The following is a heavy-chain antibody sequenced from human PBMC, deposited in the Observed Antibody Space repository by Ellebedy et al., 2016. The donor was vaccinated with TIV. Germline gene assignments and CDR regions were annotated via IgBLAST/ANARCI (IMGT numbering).Heavy chain of an antibody. CDR3: AKDRGEHWFDP. CDR1: GFTFSSYA. CDR2: ISGSGGTT. V-gene: IGHV3-23*01. J-gene: IGHJ5*02. Sequence: GGSLRLSXAASGFTFSSYAMSWVRQAPGKGLEWVSAISGSGGTTYYADSVKGRFTISRDNSKNTLYLQMSSLRAEDTAVYYCAKDRGEHWFDPWGQGTLVTVSS. D-gene: IGHD7-27*01.